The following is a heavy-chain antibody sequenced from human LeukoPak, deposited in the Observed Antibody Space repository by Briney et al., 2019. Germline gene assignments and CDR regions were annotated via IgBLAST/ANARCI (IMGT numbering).Heavy chain of an antibody. CDR3: TRGGLGYCTSIDCYAYNWFYS. Sequence: GGSLRLSCVASGFTFSDYYMRWIRQAPGKGLEWVSYISSSGGVTDYADSVKGRFTISRDNAKNSLYLQMNSLRVEDTAVYYCTRGGLGYCTSIDCYAYNWFYSWGQGTLVTVSS. D-gene: IGHD2-2*01. J-gene: IGHJ5*01. CDR2: ISSSGGVT. V-gene: IGHV3-11*01. CDR1: GFTFSDYY.